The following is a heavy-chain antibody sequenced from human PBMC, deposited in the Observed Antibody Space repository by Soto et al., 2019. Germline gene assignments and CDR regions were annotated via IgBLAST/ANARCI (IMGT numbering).Heavy chain of an antibody. CDR2: INAGIGNT. D-gene: IGHD3-22*01. Sequence: ASVKVSCKASGYTFTSYAMHWVRQAPGQRLEWMGWINAGIGNTKYSQKFQGRVTITRDTSASTAYMELSSLRSEDTAVYYCARDYYDSSGPPAFDIWGQGTMVTVSS. CDR3: ARDYYDSSGPPAFDI. V-gene: IGHV1-3*01. J-gene: IGHJ3*02. CDR1: GYTFTSYA.